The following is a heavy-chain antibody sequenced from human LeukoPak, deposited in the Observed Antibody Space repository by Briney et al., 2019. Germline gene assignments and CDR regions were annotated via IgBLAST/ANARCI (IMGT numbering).Heavy chain of an antibody. CDR3: ARVPWEEQLDRGDP. D-gene: IGHD1-1*01. CDR2: IWYDGSNK. J-gene: IGHJ5*02. V-gene: IGHV3-33*01. Sequence: GRSLRLSCAASGFTFSRYGVHWVRQAPGKGLEWVAVIWYDGSNKYYVDSVKGRFTISRDNSKNTLYLQMNSLRVDDTALYYCARVPWEEQLDRGDPWGEGMLVTVSS. CDR1: GFTFSRYG.